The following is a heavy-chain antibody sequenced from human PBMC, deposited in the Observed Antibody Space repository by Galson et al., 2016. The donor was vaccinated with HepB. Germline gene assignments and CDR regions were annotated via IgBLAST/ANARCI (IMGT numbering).Heavy chain of an antibody. CDR1: GSSIRSSNW. D-gene: IGHD4-17*01. J-gene: IGHJ6*02. Sequence: SETLSLTCAVSGSSIRSSNWWSWVRQPPGKGLEWIGEIYHSGNNNYNPSLKSPVAISVDKSKNQFSLKLHTVTAADTAVYYCACRKSTVTYYSYGMDVWGQGTLITVSS. CDR3: ACRKSTVTYYSYGMDV. CDR2: IYHSGNN. V-gene: IGHV4-4*02.